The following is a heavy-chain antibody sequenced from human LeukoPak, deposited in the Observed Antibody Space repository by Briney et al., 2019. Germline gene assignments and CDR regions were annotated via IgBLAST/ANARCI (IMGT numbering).Heavy chain of an antibody. CDR2: IYSSGST. CDR3: ASVRGGNYGFSRRYYYYMDV. CDR1: GGSISSYY. Sequence: SETLSLTCTVSGGSISSYYWSWIRQPAGKGLEWIGRIYSSGSTNYNPSLKSRVTISVDTSKNQFSLKLSSVTAADTAVYYCASVRGGNYGFSRRYYYYMDVWGKGTTVTVSS. D-gene: IGHD1-7*01. J-gene: IGHJ6*03. V-gene: IGHV4-4*07.